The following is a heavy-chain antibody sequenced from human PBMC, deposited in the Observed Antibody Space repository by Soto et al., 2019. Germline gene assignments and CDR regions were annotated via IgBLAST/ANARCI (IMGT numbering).Heavy chain of an antibody. CDR2: IWYDGSNK. CDR3: ARDRKAWNINWNYVCFDY. V-gene: IGHV3-33*01. CDR1: GFTFSSYG. J-gene: IGHJ4*02. D-gene: IGHD1-7*01. Sequence: QVQLVESGGGVVQPGRSLRLSCAASGFTFSSYGMHWVRQAPGKGLEWVAVIWYDGSNKYYADSVKGRFTISRDNSKNTLYLQMNSLRAEDTAVYYCARDRKAWNINWNYVCFDYWGQGTLVTVSS.